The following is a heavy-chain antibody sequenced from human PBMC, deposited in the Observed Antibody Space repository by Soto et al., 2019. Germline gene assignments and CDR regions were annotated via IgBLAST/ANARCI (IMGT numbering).Heavy chain of an antibody. V-gene: IGHV1-69*13. D-gene: IGHD1-7*01. CDR1: GGTFSSYA. J-gene: IGHJ3*02. Sequence: SVKVSCKASGGTFSSYAISSLLQAPGQGLEWMGGIIPIFGTANYAQKFQGRVTITADESTSTAYMELSSLRSEDTAVYYCAIQGPQTGATGLEAFDIWGQGTMVTVTS. CDR3: AIQGPQTGATGLEAFDI. CDR2: IIPIFGTA.